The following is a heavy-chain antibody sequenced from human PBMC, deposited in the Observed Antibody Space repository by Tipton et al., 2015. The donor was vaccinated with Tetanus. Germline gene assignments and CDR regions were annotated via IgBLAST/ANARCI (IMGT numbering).Heavy chain of an antibody. V-gene: IGHV3-15*01. D-gene: IGHD3-16*01. CDR3: ATSGPGAFGGGY. J-gene: IGHJ4*02. Sequence: SLRLSCAASGFTSGFTFSNAWMSWVRQAPGKGLEWVGRIKSKTDGGTIDYAAPVKGRFTLSRDDSKNTLYLQMSSLKTEGAAVYYCATSGPGAFGGGYWGQGTLVSVSS. CDR2: IKSKTDGGTI. CDR1: GFTFSNAW.